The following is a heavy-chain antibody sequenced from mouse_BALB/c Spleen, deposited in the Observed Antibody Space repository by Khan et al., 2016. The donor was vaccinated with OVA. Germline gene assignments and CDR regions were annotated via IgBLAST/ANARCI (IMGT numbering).Heavy chain of an antibody. J-gene: IGHJ3*01. CDR2: IYPFNDDT. V-gene: IGHV1S136*01. Sequence: VQLQQSGPELVKPGASVKMSCKASGYTFTSYVMHWVKQKPGLGLEWIGYIYPFNDDTKYNEKFKGKATLTSGRSSSTAYMGLSSLTSEDPAVSSCSPVGSSYMSFDYWGQGTIVTVSA. CDR1: GYTFTSYV. CDR3: SPVGSSYMSFDY. D-gene: IGHD2-10*01.